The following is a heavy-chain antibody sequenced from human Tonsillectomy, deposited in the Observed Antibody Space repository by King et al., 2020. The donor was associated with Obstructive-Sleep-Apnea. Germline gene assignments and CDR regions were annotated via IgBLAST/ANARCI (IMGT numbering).Heavy chain of an antibody. CDR3: ARPRSYSSSWYDAFDI. V-gene: IGHV5-51*01. J-gene: IGHJ3*02. Sequence: QLVQSGAEVKKPGESLKISCKGSGYSFTSYWIGWVRQMPGKGLEWMGIIYPGDSDSRYSPSFQGQVTISAAKSISTAYLQWSSLKASDTAVYYCARPRSYSSSWYDAFDIWGRGTMVTVSS. CDR1: GYSFTSYW. D-gene: IGHD6-13*01. CDR2: IYPGDSDS.